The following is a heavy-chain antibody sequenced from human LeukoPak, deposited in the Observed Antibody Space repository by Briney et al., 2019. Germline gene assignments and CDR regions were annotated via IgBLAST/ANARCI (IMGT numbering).Heavy chain of an antibody. CDR1: GGSFSGYY. CDR2: INHSGST. V-gene: IGHV4-34*01. D-gene: IGHD5-12*01. CDR3: ARGVATVYGYYYYYYMDV. J-gene: IGHJ6*03. Sequence: SETLSLTCAVYGGSFSGYYWSWIRQPPGKGLEWIGEINHSGSTNYNPSLKSRVTISVDTSKNQFSLKLSSVTAADTAVYYCARGVATVYGYYYYYYMDVWGKGTTVTVSS.